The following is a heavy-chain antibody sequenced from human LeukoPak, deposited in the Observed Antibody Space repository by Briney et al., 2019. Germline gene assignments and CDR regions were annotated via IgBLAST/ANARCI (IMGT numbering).Heavy chain of an antibody. V-gene: IGHV5-51*01. CDR1: GYSFSSYW. CDR3: AGTKDGYNRQFDY. CDR2: IYPGDSDT. D-gene: IGHD5-24*01. J-gene: IGHJ4*02. Sequence: PGESLKISCKGSGYSFSSYWIGWVRQLPGKGLEWMGTIYPGDSDTRYSPSFQGQVTISADKSISTAYLQWNSLKASDTAIIYCAGTKDGYNRQFDYWGQGTLVTVSS.